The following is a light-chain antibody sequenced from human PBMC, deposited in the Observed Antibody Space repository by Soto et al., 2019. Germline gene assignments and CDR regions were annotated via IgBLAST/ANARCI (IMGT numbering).Light chain of an antibody. Sequence: QSALTQPASVSGSPGQSISISCTGTTSDVGRYNYVSWYQQHPGEAPKLMIYDVSYRPSWVSNRFSGSKSGITASLTISGRQAEDEAQYYCNSFTTSSTYVFGTGTKLTVL. CDR1: TSDVGRYNY. V-gene: IGLV2-14*03. CDR3: NSFTTSSTYV. J-gene: IGLJ1*01. CDR2: DVS.